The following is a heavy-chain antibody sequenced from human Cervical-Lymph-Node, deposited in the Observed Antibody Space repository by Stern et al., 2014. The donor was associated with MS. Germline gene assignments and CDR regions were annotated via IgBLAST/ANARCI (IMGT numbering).Heavy chain of an antibody. CDR3: ARATTGAGFDL. CDR2: INPSGGST. V-gene: IGHV1-46*01. Sequence: QVQLVHSGPEVKKPGASVNISCKASGYTFTRYYIHWVRQAPGQGLEWLGIINPSGGSTNYAQKFQGRVTMPRDTSTSTIYMELSSLTSEDTAVYYCARATTGAGFDLWGQGTMVTVSS. CDR1: GYTFTRYY. D-gene: IGHD1-26*01. J-gene: IGHJ3*01.